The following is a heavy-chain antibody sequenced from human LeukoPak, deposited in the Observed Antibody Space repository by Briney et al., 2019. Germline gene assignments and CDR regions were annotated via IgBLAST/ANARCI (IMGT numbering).Heavy chain of an antibody. CDR1: GFSFSIYA. CDR3: AKRGAGSGGLHH. CDR2: FFSDTGKT. D-gene: IGHD6-19*01. J-gene: IGHJ5*02. Sequence: GGSLRLSCAASGFSFSIYAMGWVRQAPGKGLEWVATFFSDTGKTDYADSVKGRFTISIDISKNVLYLQMNNLRVEDTAVYYCAKRGAGSGGLHHWGQGTLVPVSS. V-gene: IGHV3-23*05.